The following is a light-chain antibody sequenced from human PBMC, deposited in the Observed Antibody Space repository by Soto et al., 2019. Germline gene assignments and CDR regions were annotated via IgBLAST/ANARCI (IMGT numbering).Light chain of an antibody. J-gene: IGKJ1*01. CDR3: LQYGSSVWT. V-gene: IGKV3-20*01. CDR2: GAF. Sequence: EIVLTQSPDTLSLSPGEGATLSCRASQSVYNYYLAWYQQKPGQAPRRLIHGAFSRATDIPDRFRGRGSGTDFTLTISRLEPEDFAVYYCLQYGSSVWTCGQGTRVEI. CDR1: QSVYNYY.